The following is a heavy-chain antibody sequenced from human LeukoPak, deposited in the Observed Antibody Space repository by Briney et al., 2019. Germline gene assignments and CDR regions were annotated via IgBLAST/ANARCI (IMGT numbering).Heavy chain of an antibody. Sequence: SETLSLTCTVSGGSISSHYWSWIRQPPGKGLEWIGYIYYSGSTNYNPSLKSRVTISVDTSKNQFSLKLSSVTAADTAVYYCARERSSSPHFDYWGQGTLVTVFS. CDR2: IYYSGST. D-gene: IGHD6-6*01. V-gene: IGHV4-59*11. CDR3: ARERSSSPHFDY. J-gene: IGHJ4*02. CDR1: GGSISSHY.